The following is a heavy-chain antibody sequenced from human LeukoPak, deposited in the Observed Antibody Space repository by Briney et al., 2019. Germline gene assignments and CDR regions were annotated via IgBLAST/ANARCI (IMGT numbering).Heavy chain of an antibody. CDR3: ARRLRYSSSWEDWFDP. J-gene: IGHJ5*02. CDR2: IYTSGST. V-gene: IGHV4-4*07. D-gene: IGHD6-13*01. CDR1: GGSISSYY. Sequence: PSETLSLTCTVSGGSISSYYWGWIRQPAGKGLEWIGRIYTSGSTNYNASLKSRVTKSVDTSKNQFSLKLSSVTAADTAVYYCARRLRYSSSWEDWFDPWGQGTLVTVSS.